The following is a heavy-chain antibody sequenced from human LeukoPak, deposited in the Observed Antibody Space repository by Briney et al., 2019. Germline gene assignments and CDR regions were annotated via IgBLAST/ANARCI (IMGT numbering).Heavy chain of an antibody. J-gene: IGHJ4*02. V-gene: IGHV1-3*01. Sequence: ASVKVSCKASGYTFTSYAMHWVRQAPGQRLEWMGWINAGNGNTKYSQKFQGRVTITRDTSASTAYMELSSLRSEDTAVYYCARDRRESSSWYKGERYFDYWGQGTLVTVSS. CDR1: GYTFTSYA. D-gene: IGHD6-13*01. CDR2: INAGNGNT. CDR3: ARDRRESSSWYKGERYFDY.